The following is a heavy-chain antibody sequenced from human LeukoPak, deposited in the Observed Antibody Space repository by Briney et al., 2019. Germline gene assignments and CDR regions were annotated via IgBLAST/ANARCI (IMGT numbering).Heavy chain of an antibody. CDR3: ARGGGSSWYLYYYYGMDV. V-gene: IGHV1-2*04. Sequence: ASVKVSCKASGYTFTGYYMHWVRQAPGQGLEWMGWINPNSGGTNYAQKFQGWVTMTRDTSISTAYMELSRLRSDDTAVCYRARGGGSSWYLYYYYGMDVWGQGTTVTVSS. J-gene: IGHJ6*02. D-gene: IGHD6-13*01. CDR2: INPNSGGT. CDR1: GYTFTGYY.